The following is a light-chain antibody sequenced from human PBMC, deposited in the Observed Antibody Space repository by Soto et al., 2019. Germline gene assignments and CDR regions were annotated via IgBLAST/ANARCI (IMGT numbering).Light chain of an antibody. J-gene: IGKJ4*01. V-gene: IGKV1-27*01. CDR2: AAS. Sequence: DIQMTQSPSSLSASLGDRVTITCRASQGIGVYLAWFQQKLGKVPKLLIYAASALQSGVPSRFSGSGSGTDFTLTISSLQPEDIATYYCQKYNSAPLTFGGGTRVEIK. CDR1: QGIGVY. CDR3: QKYNSAPLT.